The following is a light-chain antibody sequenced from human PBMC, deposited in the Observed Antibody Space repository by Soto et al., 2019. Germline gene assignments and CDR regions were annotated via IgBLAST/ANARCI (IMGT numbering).Light chain of an antibody. CDR3: QQYNSWPLWT. V-gene: IGKV3-15*01. Sequence: EIVLTQSPCTLSLSPGERATLSCRASQSVSSSYLAWYQQKPGQAPRLLIYAASTRATDDPARFSGGGSETEFTLTISSLQSEDFAVYFCQQYNSWPLWTFGQGPRWIS. J-gene: IGKJ1*01. CDR1: QSVSSSY. CDR2: AAS.